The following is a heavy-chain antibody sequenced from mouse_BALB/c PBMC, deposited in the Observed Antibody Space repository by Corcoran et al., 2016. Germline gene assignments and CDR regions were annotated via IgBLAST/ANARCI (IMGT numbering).Heavy chain of an antibody. CDR1: GYTFTDYY. D-gene: IGHD2-14*01. CDR2: IYPGSGNT. Sequence: QIQLQQSGPELVKPGASVKISCKASGYTFTDYYINWVKQKPGQGLEWIGWIYPGSGNTKYNEKLKGKATLTVDTSSSTAYMQLSSLTSEDTAVYFWALYYRYSYAMDYWGQGTSVTVSS. J-gene: IGHJ4*01. V-gene: IGHV1-84*02. CDR3: ALYYRYSYAMDY.